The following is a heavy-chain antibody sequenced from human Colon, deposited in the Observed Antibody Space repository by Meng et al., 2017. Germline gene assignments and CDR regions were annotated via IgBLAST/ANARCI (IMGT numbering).Heavy chain of an antibody. J-gene: IGHJ4*02. CDR1: GVSIRSSSYY. D-gene: IGHD6-19*01. V-gene: IGHV4-39*01. CDR3: ARAVAGDTFDY. CDR2: IYASGSA. Sequence: QLQESGPGLVEPSEARSLTCNVSGVSIRSSSYYWGWIRQAPGKGLEWIGSIYASGSAPNNPSLKSRVTISVDTSKNQFSLSLTSVTAADTAVYYCARAVAGDTFDYWGQGTLVTVSS.